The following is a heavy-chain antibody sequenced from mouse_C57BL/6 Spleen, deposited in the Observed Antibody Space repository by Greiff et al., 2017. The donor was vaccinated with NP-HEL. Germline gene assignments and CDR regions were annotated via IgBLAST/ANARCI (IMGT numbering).Heavy chain of an antibody. V-gene: IGHV5-17*01. Sequence: EVNVVESGGGLVKPGGSLKLSCAASGFTFSDYGMHWVRQAPEKGLEWVAYISSGSSTIYYADTVKGRFTISRDNAKNTLFLQMTSLRSEDTAMYYCARGLYYYGSSYGWYFDVWGTGTTVTVSS. CDR3: ARGLYYYGSSYGWYFDV. CDR2: ISSGSSTI. D-gene: IGHD1-1*01. CDR1: GFTFSDYG. J-gene: IGHJ1*03.